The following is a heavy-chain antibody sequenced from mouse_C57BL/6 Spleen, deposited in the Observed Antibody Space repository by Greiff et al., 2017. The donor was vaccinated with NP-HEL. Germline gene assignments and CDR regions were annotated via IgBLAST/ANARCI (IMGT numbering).Heavy chain of an antibody. D-gene: IGHD1-2*01. CDR3: ARSATMGDDGGLYAMDY. CDR2: IYPGSGST. Sequence: VQLQQSGAELVKPGASVKMSCKASGYTFTSYWITWVKQRPGQGLEWIGDIYPGSGSTNYNEKFKSKATLTVDTSSSTAYMQLSSLTSEDSAVYYCARSATMGDDGGLYAMDYWGQGTSVTVSS. J-gene: IGHJ4*01. CDR1: GYTFTSYW. V-gene: IGHV1-55*01.